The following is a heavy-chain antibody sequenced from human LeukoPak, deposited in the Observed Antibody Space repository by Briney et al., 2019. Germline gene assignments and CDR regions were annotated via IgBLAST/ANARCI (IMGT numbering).Heavy chain of an antibody. CDR1: GGSFSDYY. Sequence: SETLSLTCGVYGGSFSDYYWSWIRQPPGKGLEWIGEINHSGSTNYNPSLKSRVTISVDTSKNQFSLKLSSVTAADTAVYYCARNPLDIVVVVAATEYYFDYWGQGTLVTVSS. D-gene: IGHD2-15*01. J-gene: IGHJ4*02. V-gene: IGHV4-34*01. CDR2: INHSGST. CDR3: ARNPLDIVVVVAATEYYFDY.